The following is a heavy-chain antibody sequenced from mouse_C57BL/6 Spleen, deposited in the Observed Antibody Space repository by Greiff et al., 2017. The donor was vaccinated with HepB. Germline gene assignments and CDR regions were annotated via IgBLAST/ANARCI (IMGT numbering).Heavy chain of an antibody. J-gene: IGHJ4*01. CDR2: ISYDGSN. CDR1: GYSITSGYY. CDR3: ARALYDYDLPYYAMDY. Sequence: EESGPGLVKPSQSLSLTCSVTGYSITSGYYWNWIRQFPGNKLEWMGYISYDGSNNYNPSLKNRISITRDTSKNQFFLKLNSVTTEDTATYYCARALYDYDLPYYAMDYWGQGTSVTVSS. V-gene: IGHV3-6*01. D-gene: IGHD2-4*01.